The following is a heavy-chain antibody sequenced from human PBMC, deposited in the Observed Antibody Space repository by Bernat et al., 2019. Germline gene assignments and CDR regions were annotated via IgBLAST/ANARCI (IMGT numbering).Heavy chain of an antibody. V-gene: IGHV3-11*04. CDR1: GFTFSDYH. J-gene: IGHJ5*02. D-gene: IGHD5-18*01. CDR3: ARDLIQLWFYWFDP. Sequence: QVQLVESGGGLVKPGGSLRLSCAASGFTFSDYHMSWIRQAPGKGLEWVSYISSRGTSIYYADSVKGRFTISRDNAKNSLYLQMNSLRAEDTAVYYCARDLIQLWFYWFDPWGQGTLVTVSS. CDR2: ISSRGTSI.